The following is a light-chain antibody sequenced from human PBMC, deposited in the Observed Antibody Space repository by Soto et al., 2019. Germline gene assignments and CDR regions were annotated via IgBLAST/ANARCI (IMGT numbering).Light chain of an antibody. CDR1: QGISNY. CDR2: AAS. Sequence: DIQMTQSPSSLSASVGDRVTITCRASQGISNYLAWYQQKPGKVPKLLIYAASTLQSGVPSRFSGSGSGTDFTLTISRLQPEDVATYYCQRFNSAPYTFGQGTKLEIK. CDR3: QRFNSAPYT. J-gene: IGKJ2*01. V-gene: IGKV1-27*01.